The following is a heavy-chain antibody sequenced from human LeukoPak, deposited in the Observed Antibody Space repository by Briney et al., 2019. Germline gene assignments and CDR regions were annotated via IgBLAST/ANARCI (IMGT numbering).Heavy chain of an antibody. CDR2: IYHSGST. CDR1: GGSISGSNW. J-gene: IGHJ4*02. V-gene: IGHV4-4*02. Sequence: PSETLSLTCAVPGGSISGSNWWSWVRQPPGKGLEWIGEIYHSGSTNYNPSLKSRVTISVDKSKNQFSLKLSSVTAADTAVYYCAKSEPHRNYYDSNGYEDYCGQGTLVTVSS. D-gene: IGHD3-22*01. CDR3: AKSEPHRNYYDSNGYEDY.